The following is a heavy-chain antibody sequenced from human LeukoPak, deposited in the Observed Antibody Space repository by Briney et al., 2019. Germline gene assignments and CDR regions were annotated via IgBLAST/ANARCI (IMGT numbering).Heavy chain of an antibody. J-gene: IGHJ4*02. D-gene: IGHD5-18*01. CDR1: GFTFSTYS. CDR2: ISSSSSYI. Sequence: GGSLRLSCAASGFTFSTYSMNWVRQAPGKGLEWVSSISSSSSYIYYADSVKGRFTISRDNSKNTLYLQMNSLRAEDTAVYYCAKARIQLWLLPYFDYWGQGTLVTVSS. CDR3: AKARIQLWLLPYFDY. V-gene: IGHV3-21*01.